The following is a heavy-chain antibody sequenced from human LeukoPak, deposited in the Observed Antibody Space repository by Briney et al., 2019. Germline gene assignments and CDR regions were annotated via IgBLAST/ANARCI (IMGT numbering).Heavy chain of an antibody. J-gene: IGHJ6*03. Sequence: GSSVKVSCKASGGTFSSYAISWVRQAPGQGLEWMGRIITILGIANYAQKFQGRVTMTRNTSTSTAYLELSSLRSEDTAVYYCARKAMVRGVSLYYYYYMDVWGKGTTVTVSS. CDR1: GGTFSSYA. CDR2: IITILGIA. CDR3: ARKAMVRGVSLYYYYYMDV. D-gene: IGHD3-10*01. V-gene: IGHV1-69*04.